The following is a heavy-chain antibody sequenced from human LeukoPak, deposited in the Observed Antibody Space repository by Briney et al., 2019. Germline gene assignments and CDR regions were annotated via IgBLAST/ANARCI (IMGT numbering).Heavy chain of an antibody. CDR3: ARDFVNRNYGYFY. CDR2: IYHSGST. Sequence: SETLSLTCTVSGGSISSSSYYCGWIRQPPGKGLEWIGSIYHSGSTYYNPSLKSRITISVDTSKNQFSLKLSSVTAADTAVYYCARDFVNRNYGYFYWGQGTLVTVSS. J-gene: IGHJ4*02. V-gene: IGHV4-39*07. CDR1: GGSISSSSYY. D-gene: IGHD5-18*01.